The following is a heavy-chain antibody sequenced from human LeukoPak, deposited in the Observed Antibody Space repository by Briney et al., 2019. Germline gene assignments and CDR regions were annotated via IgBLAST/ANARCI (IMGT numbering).Heavy chain of an antibody. J-gene: IGHJ6*03. CDR3: ARGARGAAEVWGGHYYMDV. D-gene: IGHD6-13*01. V-gene: IGHV3-30*02. Sequence: QSGGSLRLSCAASGFTFSSYGMHWVRQAPGKGLEWVAFIRNDGSNKYYAVSVKGRFTSSRDNAKNSLYLQMNSLRVEDTALYYCARGARGAAEVWGGHYYMDVWGKGTTVTISS. CDR2: IRNDGSNK. CDR1: GFTFSSYG.